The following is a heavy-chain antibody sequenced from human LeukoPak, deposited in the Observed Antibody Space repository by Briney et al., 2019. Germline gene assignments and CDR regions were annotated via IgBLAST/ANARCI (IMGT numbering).Heavy chain of an antibody. Sequence: GGSLRLSCAASGFTLDDYAMHWVRQAQGKGLEWVSGISWNSVNIVYEDSVKGRFTISRDNAKNSLYLQMNSLRAEDMALYYCAKETMIVVAVGDYFDYWGQGTLVTVSS. J-gene: IGHJ4*02. D-gene: IGHD3-22*01. CDR2: ISWNSVNI. V-gene: IGHV3-9*03. CDR3: AKETMIVVAVGDYFDY. CDR1: GFTLDDYA.